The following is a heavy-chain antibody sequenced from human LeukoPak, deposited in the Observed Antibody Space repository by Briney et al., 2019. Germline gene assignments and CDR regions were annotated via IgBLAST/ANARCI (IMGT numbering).Heavy chain of an antibody. J-gene: IGHJ5*02. CDR1: GGSFDDYY. CDR3: SRGRDCSTAGDP. Sequence: PSETLSLTCAVYGGSFDDYYCNWLRQPPGKGLEWMGEIHPDGIFYYNSSLLNRVTTSINTSNNQFSLRLTSVTTADTTFDYSSRGRDCSTAGDPWGQGSLVTVSS. D-gene: IGHD2-21*02. CDR2: IHPDGIF. V-gene: IGHV4-34*01.